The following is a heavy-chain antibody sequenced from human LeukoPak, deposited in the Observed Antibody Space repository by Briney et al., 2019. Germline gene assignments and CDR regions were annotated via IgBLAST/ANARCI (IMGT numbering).Heavy chain of an antibody. CDR3: ARDHSSSSEDY. CDR2: IFHTGST. Sequence: SETLSLTCTVSGYSISSGYYWAWIRQPPGKGLEWIGSIFHTGSTYRNPSLKSRVTISVDTSKNQFSLKLNSVTAADTAVYYCARDHSSSSEDYWGQGTLVTVSS. V-gene: IGHV4-38-2*02. D-gene: IGHD6-13*01. CDR1: GYSISSGYY. J-gene: IGHJ4*02.